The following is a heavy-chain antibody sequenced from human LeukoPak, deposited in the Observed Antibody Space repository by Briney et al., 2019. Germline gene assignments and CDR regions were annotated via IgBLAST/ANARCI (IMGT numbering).Heavy chain of an antibody. J-gene: IGHJ2*01. V-gene: IGHV4-59*04. Sequence: KPSETLSLTCTVSGGSISSHYWSWIRQPPGKGLEWIGYIYHSGSTYYNPSLKSRVTISVDRSKNQFSLKLSSVTAADTAVYYCARAVADYYDSSGPLRGGNFDLWGRGTLVTVSS. CDR2: IYHSGST. CDR3: ARAVADYYDSSGPLRGGNFDL. CDR1: GGSISSHY. D-gene: IGHD3-22*01.